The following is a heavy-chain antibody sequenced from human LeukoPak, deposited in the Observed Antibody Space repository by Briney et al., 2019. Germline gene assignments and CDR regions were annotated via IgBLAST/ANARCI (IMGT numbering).Heavy chain of an antibody. D-gene: IGHD1-1*01. Sequence: ASVKVSCKASGYTFTGYYMHWVRQAPGQGLEWMGWINPNSGGTNYAQKFQGRVTMTRDTSISTAYMELSRLRSDDTAVYYCARGGVQLERRGWFDPWGQGTLVTVSS. V-gene: IGHV1-2*02. CDR3: ARGGVQLERRGWFDP. CDR2: INPNSGGT. J-gene: IGHJ5*02. CDR1: GYTFTGYY.